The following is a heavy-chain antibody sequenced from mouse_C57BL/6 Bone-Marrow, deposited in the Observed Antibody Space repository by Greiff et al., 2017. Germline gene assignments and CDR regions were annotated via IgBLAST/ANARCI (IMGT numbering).Heavy chain of an antibody. V-gene: IGHV1-52*01. CDR2: IDPSDSET. CDR1: GYTFTSYW. CDR3: ASGLTTVVATENSYYAMDY. J-gene: IGHJ4*01. Sequence: QVQLKQSGAELVRPGSSVKLSCKASGYTFTSYWMHWVKQRPIQGLEWIGNIDPSDSETHYNQKFKDKATLTVDKSSSTAYMQLSSLTSEDSAVYYCASGLTTVVATENSYYAMDYWGQGTSVTVSS. D-gene: IGHD1-1*01.